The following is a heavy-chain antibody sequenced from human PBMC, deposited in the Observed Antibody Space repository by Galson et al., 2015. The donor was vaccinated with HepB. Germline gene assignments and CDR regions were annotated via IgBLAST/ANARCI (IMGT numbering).Heavy chain of an antibody. CDR1: GFTVSSNY. CDR2: IYSGGST. D-gene: IGHD3-22*01. Sequence: SLRLSCAASGFTVSSNYMSWVRQAPGKGLEWVSVIYSGGSTYYADSVKGRFTISRDNSKNTLYLQMNSLRAEDTAVYYCARTSYYYDSSGYSDYWGQGTLVTVSS. CDR3: ARTSYYYDSSGYSDY. J-gene: IGHJ4*02. V-gene: IGHV3-66*01.